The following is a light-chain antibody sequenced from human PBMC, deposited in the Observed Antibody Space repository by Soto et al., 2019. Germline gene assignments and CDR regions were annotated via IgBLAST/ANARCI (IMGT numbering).Light chain of an antibody. J-gene: IGLJ3*02. CDR3: ETWDSNTRV. Sequence: QLVLTQSSSASASLGSSVTLTCTLSSGRSTYIIAWHQQQPGKAPRYLMKLEASGNCNKGSGVPDRFSGSSSGADRYLSISNLQSEDEADYYCETWDSNTRVFGGGTKLTVL. V-gene: IGLV4-60*03. CDR2: LEASGNC. CDR1: SGRSTYI.